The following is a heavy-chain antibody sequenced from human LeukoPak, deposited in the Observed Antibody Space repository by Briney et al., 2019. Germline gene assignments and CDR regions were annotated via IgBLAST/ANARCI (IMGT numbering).Heavy chain of an antibody. V-gene: IGHV4-61*02. Sequence: SQTLSLTCTVSGGSISSGSYYWSWIRQPAGKGLEWIGRVYNSESINYNPSLKSRVTMSIDTSKNQFSLKLNSVTAADTAVYYCARDRSSSYTRDWFDPWGQGALVTVSS. CDR3: ARDRSSSYTRDWFDP. CDR1: GGSISSGSYY. CDR2: VYNSESI. D-gene: IGHD6-13*01. J-gene: IGHJ5*02.